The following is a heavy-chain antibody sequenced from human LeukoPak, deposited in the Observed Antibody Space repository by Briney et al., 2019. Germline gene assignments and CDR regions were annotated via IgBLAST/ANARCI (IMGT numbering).Heavy chain of an antibody. Sequence: PGGSLRLSCEASGFTFSAYAMTWVRQAPGKGLEWVSSIGSDNKPHYSESVKGRFAISRDNSKNTLFLQLHNLRVEDTALYYCARGALLKYQLAIDYWGLGTLVTVSS. V-gene: IGHV3-23*05. CDR2: IGSDNKP. D-gene: IGHD2-2*01. CDR3: ARGALLKYQLAIDY. J-gene: IGHJ4*02. CDR1: GFTFSAYA.